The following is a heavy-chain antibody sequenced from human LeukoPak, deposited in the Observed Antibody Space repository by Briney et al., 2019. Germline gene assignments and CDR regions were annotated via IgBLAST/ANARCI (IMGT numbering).Heavy chain of an antibody. J-gene: IGHJ4*02. CDR3: AREYDYVWGSYRHFDY. V-gene: IGHV1-3*01. Sequence: ASVKVSCKASGYTFTSYAMHWVRQAPGQRLEWMGWINAGNGNAKYSQKFQGRVTITRDTSASTAHMELSSLRSEDTAVYYCAREYDYVWGSYRHFDYWGQGTLVTVSS. CDR1: GYTFTSYA. D-gene: IGHD3-16*02. CDR2: INAGNGNA.